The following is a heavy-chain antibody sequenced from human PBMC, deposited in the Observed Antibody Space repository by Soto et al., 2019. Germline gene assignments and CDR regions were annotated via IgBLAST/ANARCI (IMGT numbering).Heavy chain of an antibody. V-gene: IGHV1-69*01. CDR3: ARDRWFGELSPYYYGMDV. CDR1: GGTFSSYA. J-gene: IGHJ6*02. D-gene: IGHD3-10*01. Sequence: QVQLVQSGAEVKKPGSSVKVSCKASGGTFSSYAISWVRQATGQGLEWMGGIIPIFGTANYAQKFQGRVTITADESTSTAYMELSSLRSEDTAVYYCARDRWFGELSPYYYGMDVWGQGTTVTVSS. CDR2: IIPIFGTA.